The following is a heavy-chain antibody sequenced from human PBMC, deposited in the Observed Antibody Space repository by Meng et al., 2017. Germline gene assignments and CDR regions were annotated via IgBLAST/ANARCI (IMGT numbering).Heavy chain of an antibody. Sequence: QVRLGQSGAEVKKPGASVKGSCKASGYTFTSYAMHWVRQAPGQRLEWMGWINAGNGNTKYSQKFQGRVTITRDTSASTAYMELSSLRSEDTAVYYCARSHVLLWFGEDLDYWGQGTLVTVSS. CDR2: INAGNGNT. J-gene: IGHJ4*02. CDR1: GYTFTSYA. V-gene: IGHV1-3*01. CDR3: ARSHVLLWFGEDLDY. D-gene: IGHD3-10*01.